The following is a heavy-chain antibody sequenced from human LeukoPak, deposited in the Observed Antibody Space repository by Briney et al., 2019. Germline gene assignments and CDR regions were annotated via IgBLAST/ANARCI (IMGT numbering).Heavy chain of an antibody. CDR3: ARGVEWYSSSSPYWYFDL. D-gene: IGHD6-6*01. Sequence: GASVKVSCKASGYTFTGYYMHWVRQAPGQGLEWMGWINPNSGGTNYAQKFQGRVTITTDESTSTAYMELSSLRSEDTAVYYCARGVEWYSSSSPYWYFDLWGRGTLVTVSS. V-gene: IGHV1-2*02. CDR2: INPNSGGT. CDR1: GYTFTGYY. J-gene: IGHJ2*01.